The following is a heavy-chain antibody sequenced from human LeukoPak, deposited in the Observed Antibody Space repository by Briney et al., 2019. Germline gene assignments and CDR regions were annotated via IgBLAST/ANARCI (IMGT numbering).Heavy chain of an antibody. J-gene: IGHJ4*02. Sequence: GASVKVSCKASGYTFTGYYMHWVRQAPGQGLEWMGWINPNSGGTNYAQKFQGRVTMTRDTSISTAYMELSRLRSDDTAVYYCARDGCTNGVCYFDYWGQGTLVTVSS. D-gene: IGHD2-8*01. V-gene: IGHV1-2*02. CDR1: GYTFTGYY. CDR2: INPNSGGT. CDR3: ARDGCTNGVCYFDY.